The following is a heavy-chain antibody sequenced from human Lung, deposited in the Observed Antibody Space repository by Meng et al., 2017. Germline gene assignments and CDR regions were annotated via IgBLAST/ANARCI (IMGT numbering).Heavy chain of an antibody. D-gene: IGHD4-11*01. CDR1: GGSFSDYY. V-gene: IGHV4-34*01. Sequence: QVQPPQWGAGLFKPSEPLSLTCVVSGGSFSDYYWSWIRQPPGKGLEWIGEINHSGSTNYNPSLESRATISVDTSQNNLSLKLSSVTAADSAVYYCSRGPTTMAHDFDYWGQGTLVTVSS. J-gene: IGHJ4*02. CDR2: INHSGST. CDR3: SRGPTTMAHDFDY.